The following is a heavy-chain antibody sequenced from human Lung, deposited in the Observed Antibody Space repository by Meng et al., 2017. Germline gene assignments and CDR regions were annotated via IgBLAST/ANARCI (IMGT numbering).Heavy chain of an antibody. D-gene: IGHD2-2*01. CDR3: ARGLGEAVVPRTMFDY. CDR1: GGSISSSNW. J-gene: IGHJ4*02. CDR2: IYHSGGT. V-gene: IGHV4-4*02. Sequence: EAGHRRVKPSGTLSSAGGVLGGSISSSNWWSWVRQPPGKGLEWIGEIYHSGGTKYNPSLKSRVTISVDKSKNQFSLKLSSVTAADTAVYYCARGLGEAVVPRTMFDYWGQGTLVTVSS.